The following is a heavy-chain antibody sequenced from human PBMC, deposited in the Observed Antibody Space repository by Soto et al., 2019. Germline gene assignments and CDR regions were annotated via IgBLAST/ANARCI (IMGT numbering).Heavy chain of an antibody. D-gene: IGHD3-10*01. J-gene: IGHJ4*02. CDR1: GFNFSNFP. CDR2: ISESGRST. CDR3: AKVCESGDYGDY. Sequence: EVHLLESGGGLVQPGGSLRLSCAASGFNFSNFPMTRVRQPPGKGLDWVSSISESGRSTYYADSVKGRFTISRDNYKNTLYLQMSSLGAEDTSVYYCAKVCESGDYGDYWGQGTLVTVSS. V-gene: IGHV3-23*01.